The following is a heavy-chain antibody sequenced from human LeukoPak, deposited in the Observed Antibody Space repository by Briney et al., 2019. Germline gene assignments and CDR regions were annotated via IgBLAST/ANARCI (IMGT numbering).Heavy chain of an antibody. CDR1: GGSFSGYY. D-gene: IGHD5-18*01. Sequence: SETLSLTCAVYGGSFSGYYWSWIRQPPGKGLEWIGEINHSGSTNYNPSLKSRVTISVDTSKNQFSLKLSSVTASDTAVYYCARGPSVDTAMVTDDYWGQGTLVTVSS. CDR3: ARGPSVDTAMVTDDY. CDR2: INHSGST. V-gene: IGHV4-34*01. J-gene: IGHJ4*02.